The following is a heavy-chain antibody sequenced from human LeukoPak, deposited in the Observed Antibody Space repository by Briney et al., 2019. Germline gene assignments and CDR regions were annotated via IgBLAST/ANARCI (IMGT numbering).Heavy chain of an antibody. CDR3: ARHVPTTVTTGNWFDP. CDR2: IYYSGST. Sequence: SQTLSLTCSVSGGSISSGGYYWSWIRQHPGKGLEWIGYIYYSGSTYYNPSLKSRVTISVDTSRNQFYLKLSSVTAADTAVYYCARHVPTTVTTGNWFDPWGQGTLVTVSS. V-gene: IGHV4-31*03. CDR1: GGSISSGGYY. D-gene: IGHD4-17*01. J-gene: IGHJ5*02.